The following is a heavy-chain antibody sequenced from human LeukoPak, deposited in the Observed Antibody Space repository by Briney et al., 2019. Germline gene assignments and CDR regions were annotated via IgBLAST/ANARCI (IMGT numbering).Heavy chain of an antibody. CDR1: GGTFSSYA. J-gene: IGHJ5*02. CDR2: IIPILGIA. D-gene: IGHD2-2*01. Sequence: GSSVKVSCKASGGTFSSYAISWVRQAPGQGLEWMVRIIPILGIANYAQKFQGRVTITADKSTSTAYMELSSLRSEDTAVYYCARSAKYCSSTSCTPDNWFDPWGQGTLVTVSS. CDR3: ARSAKYCSSTSCTPDNWFDP. V-gene: IGHV1-69*04.